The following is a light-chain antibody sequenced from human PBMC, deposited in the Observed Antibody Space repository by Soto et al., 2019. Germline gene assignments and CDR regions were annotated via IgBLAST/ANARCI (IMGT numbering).Light chain of an antibody. Sequence: ETVLTQSPGTLSLSPGERATLSCRASHSVGSNLAWYQQKPGQAPRLLIYGASNTATGIPARFSGSGSGAGFTLTISRLEPEDVADYYCQQYGTTPFAFGPGTKLDIK. CDR1: HSVGSN. CDR3: QQYGTTPFA. V-gene: IGKV3-20*01. J-gene: IGKJ3*01. CDR2: GAS.